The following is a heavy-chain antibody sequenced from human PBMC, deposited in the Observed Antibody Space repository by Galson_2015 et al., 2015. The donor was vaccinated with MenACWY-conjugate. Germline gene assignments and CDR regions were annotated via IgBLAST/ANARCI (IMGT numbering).Heavy chain of an antibody. V-gene: IGHV3-21*01. CDR2: IVSTSGYL. D-gene: IGHD3-10*02. Sequence: SLRLSCAASGFSFNSHRMNWVRQAPGQGLEWVSSIVSTSGYLYYADSVKGRFTISRDNAKNSLYLQMHSLRAEDTAVYYCTTMCSRSWGQGTLVTVSS. CDR1: GFSFNSHR. J-gene: IGHJ5*02. CDR3: TTMCSRS.